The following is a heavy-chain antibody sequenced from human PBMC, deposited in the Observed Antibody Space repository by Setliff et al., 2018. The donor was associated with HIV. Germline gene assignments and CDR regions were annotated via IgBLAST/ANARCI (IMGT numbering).Heavy chain of an antibody. J-gene: IGHJ4*02. CDR3: AILRGYSYGYFFDY. Sequence: SETLSLTCSVSGDSISSSSYYWGWIRQPPGKGLEWIGSIYYSGSTYYNPSLNSRVTISVDASKNQFSLKLSSVTAADTAVYYCAILRGYSYGYFFDYWGQGSPVTVSS. CDR2: IYYSGST. D-gene: IGHD5-18*01. V-gene: IGHV4-39*07. CDR1: GDSISSSSYY.